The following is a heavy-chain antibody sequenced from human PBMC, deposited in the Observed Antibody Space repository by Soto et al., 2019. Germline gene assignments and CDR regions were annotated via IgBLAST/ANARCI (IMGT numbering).Heavy chain of an antibody. CDR3: ARRDSGGFYRYFDS. CDR1: GGTFSTNP. V-gene: IGHV1-69*06. Sequence: QVQLVQSGAEVKKPGSSVKVSCKASGGTFSTNPISWVRQAPGQGLEWMGGTGSGTGPGNHAQKFQGRLTITVDKSTSTVYMELSSLSSEDTAVYYCARRDSGGFYRYFDSWGQGTLVXXSS. CDR2: TGSGTGPG. D-gene: IGHD2-15*01. J-gene: IGHJ4*02.